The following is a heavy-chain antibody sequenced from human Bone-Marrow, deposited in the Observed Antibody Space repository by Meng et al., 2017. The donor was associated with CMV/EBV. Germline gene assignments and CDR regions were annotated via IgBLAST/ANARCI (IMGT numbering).Heavy chain of an antibody. Sequence: GESLKISCAASGFTFSSYAMSWVRQAPGKGLEWVSSISSSSTIYYADSVKGRFTISRDNAKNSLYLQMNSLRAEDTAVYYCARDGARLYSSSLASYYGMDVWGQGTTVTVSS. CDR3: ARDGARLYSSSLASYYGMDV. V-gene: IGHV3-69-1*01. J-gene: IGHJ6*02. CDR2: ISSSSTI. CDR1: GFTFSSYA. D-gene: IGHD6-6*01.